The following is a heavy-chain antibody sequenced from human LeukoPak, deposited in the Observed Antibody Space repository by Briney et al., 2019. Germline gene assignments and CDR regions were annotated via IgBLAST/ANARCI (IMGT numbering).Heavy chain of an antibody. J-gene: IGHJ4*02. CDR1: GGSFSGYY. V-gene: IGHV4-34*01. CDR3: ARGPLGYSSGWSLGY. CDR2: INHSGST. Sequence: SETLSLTCAVYGGSFSGYYWSWIRQPPGKGLEWIGEINHSGSTNYNPSLKSRVTISVDTSKNQFSLKLSSVTAADTAVYYCARGPLGYSSGWSLGYWGQETLVTVSS. D-gene: IGHD6-19*01.